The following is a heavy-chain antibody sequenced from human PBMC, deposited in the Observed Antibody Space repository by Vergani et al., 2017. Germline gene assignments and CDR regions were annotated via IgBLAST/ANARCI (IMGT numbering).Heavy chain of an antibody. CDR1: GYTFTGYY. CDR2: INPNSGGT. CDR3: ARRHHGSGSYQHYYYYYGMDV. J-gene: IGHJ6*02. D-gene: IGHD3-10*01. V-gene: IGHV1-2*02. Sequence: QVQLVQSGAEVKKPGASVKVSCKASGYTFTGYYMHWVRQAPGQGLEWMGWINPNSGGTNYAQKFQGRVTMTRDTSISTAYMELSSLRSEDTAVYYCARRHHGSGSYQHYYYYYGMDVWGQGTTVTVSS.